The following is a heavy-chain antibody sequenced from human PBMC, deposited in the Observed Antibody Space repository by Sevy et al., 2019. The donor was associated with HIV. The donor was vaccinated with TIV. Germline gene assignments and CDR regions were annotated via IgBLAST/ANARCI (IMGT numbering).Heavy chain of an antibody. D-gene: IGHD2-2*01. J-gene: IGHJ6*02. Sequence: GGSLRLSCAASGFDFGTYSMNWVRRAPGKGLEWVSCRSSKNDYIVYADSVKGRFTISKDNAKNSLYLQMNSLRVEDTAVYCCAREGDCIGIDCYDDWRLPSYYYYPMDVWGQGTTVTVSS. CDR1: GFDFGTYS. V-gene: IGHV3-21*01. CDR3: AREGDCIGIDCYDDWRLPSYYYYPMDV. CDR2: RSSKNDYI.